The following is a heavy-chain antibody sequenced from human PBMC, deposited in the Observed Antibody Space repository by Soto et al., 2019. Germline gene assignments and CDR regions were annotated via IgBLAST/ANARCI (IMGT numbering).Heavy chain of an antibody. CDR3: AGDRRILTGYAYYYYGMDV. V-gene: IGHV4-59*01. CDR2: IYYSGST. Sequence: PSETLSLTCTVSGGSISSYYWSWIRQPPGKGLEWIGYIYYSGSTNYNPSLKGRVTISVDTSKNQFSLKLSSVTAPDTAVYYCAGDRRILTGYAYYYYGMDVWGQGTTVTVSS. J-gene: IGHJ6*02. CDR1: GGSISSYY. D-gene: IGHD3-9*01.